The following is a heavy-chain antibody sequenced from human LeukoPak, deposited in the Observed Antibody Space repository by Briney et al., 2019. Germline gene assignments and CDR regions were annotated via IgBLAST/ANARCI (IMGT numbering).Heavy chain of an antibody. CDR3: ARADGSSSINYYYLDV. D-gene: IGHD6-6*01. CDR2: MNPNSGNT. V-gene: IGHV1-8*03. CDR1: GYSFTNYD. J-gene: IGHJ6*03. Sequence: GASVKVSCKASGYSFTNYDINWVRQSTGQGLEWRGWMNPNSGNTGYTQKFQGRVTFTRNTSISTAYMELSELTSEDTAVYYCARADGSSSINYYYLDVWGKGTTVTVSS.